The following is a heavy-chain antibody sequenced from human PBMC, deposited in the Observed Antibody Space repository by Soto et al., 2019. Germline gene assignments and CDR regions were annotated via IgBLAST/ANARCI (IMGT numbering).Heavy chain of an antibody. CDR1: GYTFISYY. Sequence: QVQVQQSGAEVKEPGASVRISCKASGYTFISYYKHWVRQAPGQGLEWMGIIDPSGARTTYAQRFRGRVTMTWDTSRSTVYMDMTSLRPDDTAVYFCATTIIYGDPGDYWGQGTVVSVSS. D-gene: IGHD4-17*01. J-gene: IGHJ4*02. CDR2: IDPSGART. V-gene: IGHV1-46*01. CDR3: ATTIIYGDPGDY.